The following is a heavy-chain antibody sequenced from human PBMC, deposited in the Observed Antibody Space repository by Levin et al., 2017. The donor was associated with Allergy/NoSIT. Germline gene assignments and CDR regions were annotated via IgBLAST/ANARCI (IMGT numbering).Heavy chain of an antibody. CDR3: AREAYTSGRAGAFDI. CDR2: ISDDGSNK. D-gene: IGHD6-19*01. CDR1: GFTFSRYH. Sequence: GESLKISCEASGFTFSRYHLHWVRRAPGKGLEWVALISDDGSNKVYADSVKGQFTISRDTSKNTLYLQMNSLRAEDAAVYHCAREAYTSGRAGAFDIWGQGTMVTVSS. J-gene: IGHJ3*02. V-gene: IGHV3-30-3*01.